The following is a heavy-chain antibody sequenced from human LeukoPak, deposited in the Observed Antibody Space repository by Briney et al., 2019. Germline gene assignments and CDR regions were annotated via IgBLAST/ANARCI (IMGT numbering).Heavy chain of an antibody. CDR3: ARVSGWSQQHFDY. CDR2: ISSSGYTI. D-gene: IGHD6-19*01. CDR1: GFTFSTYE. Sequence: GSLRLSCAASGFTFSTYEMNWVRQAPGKGLEWVSYISSSGYTIYYADSVKGRFTISRDNAKNSLYLQMNSLRAEDTAVYYCARVSGWSQQHFDYWGQGTPVTVSS. V-gene: IGHV3-48*03. J-gene: IGHJ4*02.